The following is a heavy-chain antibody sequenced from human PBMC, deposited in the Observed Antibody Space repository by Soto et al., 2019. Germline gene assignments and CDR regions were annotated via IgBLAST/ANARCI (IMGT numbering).Heavy chain of an antibody. Sequence: GGSLRLSCAASGFTFSDYYMSWIRQAPGKGLEWVSYISSSSSYTNYADSVKGRFTISRDNAKNSLYLQMNSLRAEDTAVYYCARDSEVAAAGTRFDPWGQGTLVTVSS. D-gene: IGHD6-13*01. CDR1: GFTFSDYY. J-gene: IGHJ5*02. CDR3: ARDSEVAAAGTRFDP. V-gene: IGHV3-11*06. CDR2: ISSSSSYT.